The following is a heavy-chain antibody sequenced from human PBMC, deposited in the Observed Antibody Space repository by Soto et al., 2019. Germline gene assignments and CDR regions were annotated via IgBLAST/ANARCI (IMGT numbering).Heavy chain of an antibody. D-gene: IGHD2-15*01. CDR3: ARDRGYDAHDYYYNAMDV. V-gene: IGHV3-23*01. CDR2: ISGSGGST. J-gene: IGHJ6*02. Sequence: VGSLRLSCAASGFTFSSYAMSWVRQAPGKGLEWVSAISGSGGSTYYADSVKGRFTISRDNSKNTLYLQMNSLRAEDTAVYYCARDRGYDAHDYYYNAMDVWGQGTTVTVPS. CDR1: GFTFSSYA.